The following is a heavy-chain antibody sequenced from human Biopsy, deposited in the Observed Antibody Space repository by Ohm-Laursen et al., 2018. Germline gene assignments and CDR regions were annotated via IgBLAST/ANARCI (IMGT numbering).Heavy chain of an antibody. Sequence: VSSVKVSCKTSGYTFTDAAITWVRQVGGQGFGWLGWISTKTGNTNFAQKFQGRITLTTDASTATAYMELRGLISDDTAVYYCARNRANDYVWGSYGDDNWGQGTLVTVSS. J-gene: IGHJ4*02. V-gene: IGHV1-18*01. CDR1: GYTFTDAA. CDR3: ARNRANDYVWGSYGDDN. CDR2: ISTKTGNT. D-gene: IGHD3-16*01.